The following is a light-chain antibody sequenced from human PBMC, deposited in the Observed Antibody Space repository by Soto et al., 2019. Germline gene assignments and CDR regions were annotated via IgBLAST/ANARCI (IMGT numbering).Light chain of an antibody. CDR2: GNT. CDR3: QSYDSSLSGHV. J-gene: IGLJ1*01. CDR1: SSNIGAGYA. Sequence: QSVLTQPPSVSGAPGQRVTISCTGSSSNIGAGYAVHWYQQFPGTAPKLLIHGNTNRPSGVPERFSGSKSGTSASLAITGLQAEDEADYYCQSYDSSLSGHVFGTGTKVTVL. V-gene: IGLV1-40*01.